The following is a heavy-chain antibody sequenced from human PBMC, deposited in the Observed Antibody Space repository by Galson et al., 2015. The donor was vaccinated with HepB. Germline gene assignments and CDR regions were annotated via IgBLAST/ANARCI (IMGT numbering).Heavy chain of an antibody. J-gene: IGHJ2*01. CDR1: GFTFSSYA. CDR2: ISGSGGST. D-gene: IGHD3-22*01. V-gene: IGHV3-23*01. Sequence: SLRLSCAASGFTFSSYAMSWVRQAPGKGLEWVSAISGSGGSTYYADSVKGRFTISRDNSKNTLYLQMNSLRAEDTAVYYCARVRSYKPYYYDSSGRGYFDLWGRGTLVTVSS. CDR3: ARVRSYKPYYYDSSGRGYFDL.